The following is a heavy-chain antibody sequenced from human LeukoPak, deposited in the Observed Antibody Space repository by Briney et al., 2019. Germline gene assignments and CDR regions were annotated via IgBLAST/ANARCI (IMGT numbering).Heavy chain of an antibody. D-gene: IGHD3-3*01. CDR2: INPSGGST. CDR1: GYTFTDYF. Sequence: ASVKVSCKTSGYTFTDYFVHWARQAPGQGLEWMGIINPSGGSTSYAQKFQGRVTMTRDTSTSTVYMELSSLRSEDTAVYYCARDGVVSILEWPYNWFDPWGQGTLVTVSS. J-gene: IGHJ5*02. V-gene: IGHV1-46*01. CDR3: ARDGVVSILEWPYNWFDP.